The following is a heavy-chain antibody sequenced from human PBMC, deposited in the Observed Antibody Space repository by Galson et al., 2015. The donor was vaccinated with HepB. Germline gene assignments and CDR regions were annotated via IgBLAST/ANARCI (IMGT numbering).Heavy chain of an antibody. D-gene: IGHD2-2*01. CDR3: ARDLQDIVVVPAAMGPYYYYGMDV. CDR2: ISAYNGNT. V-gene: IGHV1-18*04. CDR1: GYTFTSYG. J-gene: IGHJ6*02. Sequence: SVKVSCRASGYTFTSYGISWVRQAPGQGLEWMGWISAYNGNTNYAQKLQGRVTMTTDTSTSTAYMELRSLRSDDTAVYYCARDLQDIVVVPAAMGPYYYYGMDVWGQGTTVTVSS.